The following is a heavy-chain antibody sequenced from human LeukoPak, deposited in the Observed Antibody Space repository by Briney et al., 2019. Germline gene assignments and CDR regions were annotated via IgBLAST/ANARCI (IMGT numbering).Heavy chain of an antibody. CDR2: ISGSGGST. Sequence: GGSLRLSCAASGFTFSSYAMSWVRQAPGKGLEWVSAISGSGGSTYYADSVKGRFTISRDNSKNTLYLQMGSLRAEDMAVYYCARSAGRDAYNFDYWGQGTLVTVSS. J-gene: IGHJ4*02. CDR1: GFTFSSYA. D-gene: IGHD5-24*01. CDR3: ARSAGRDAYNFDY. V-gene: IGHV3-23*01.